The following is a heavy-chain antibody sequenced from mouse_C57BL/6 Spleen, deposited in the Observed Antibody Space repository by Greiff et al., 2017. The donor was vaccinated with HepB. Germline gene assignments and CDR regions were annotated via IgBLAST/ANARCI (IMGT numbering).Heavy chain of an antibody. CDR2: INPNNGGT. D-gene: IGHD1-1*01. V-gene: IGHV1-18*01. CDR3: ARNPHYYGSSYRYFDV. CDR1: GYTFTDYN. Sequence: EVHLVESGPELVKPGASVKIPCKASGYTFTDYNMDWVKQSHGKSLEWIGDINPNNGGTIYNQKFKGKATLTVDKSSSTAYMELRSLTSEDTAVYYCARNPHYYGSSYRYFDVWGTGTTVTVSS. J-gene: IGHJ1*03.